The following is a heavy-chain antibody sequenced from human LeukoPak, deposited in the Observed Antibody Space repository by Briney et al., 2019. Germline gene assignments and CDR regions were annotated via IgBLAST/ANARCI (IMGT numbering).Heavy chain of an antibody. CDR3: ARASCSSTSCYSLDY. CDR1: GGSISSHY. D-gene: IGHD2-2*01. Sequence: SETLSLTCTVSGGSISSHYWSWIRQPPGKGLEWIGYIYYSGSTNYNPSLKSRVTISVDTSKNQFSLKLSSVTAADTAVYYCARASCSSTSCYSLDYWGQGTLVTVSS. V-gene: IGHV4-59*11. J-gene: IGHJ4*02. CDR2: IYYSGST.